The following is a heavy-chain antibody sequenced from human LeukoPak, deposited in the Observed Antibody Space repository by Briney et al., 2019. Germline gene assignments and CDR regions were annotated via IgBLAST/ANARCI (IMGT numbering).Heavy chain of an antibody. CDR2: INPNSGGT. CDR3: ARDLYGGTSATFDY. V-gene: IGHV1-2*02. CDR1: AYTFTGYY. J-gene: IGHJ4*02. D-gene: IGHD4-23*01. Sequence: ASVKVSCKASAYTFTGYYMHWVRQAPGQGLEWMGWINPNSGGTIYAQKFQGRVTMTRDTSISTAYMELSRLTSDDTAVYYCARDLYGGTSATFDYWGQGTLVTVSS.